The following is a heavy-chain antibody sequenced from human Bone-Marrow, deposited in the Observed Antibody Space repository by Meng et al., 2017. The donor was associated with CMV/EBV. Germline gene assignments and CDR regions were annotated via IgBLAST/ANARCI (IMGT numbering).Heavy chain of an antibody. CDR1: GFTFSSYA. J-gene: IGHJ2*01. Sequence: LSLTCAASGFTFSSYAMSWVRQAPGKGLEWVSAISGSGGSTYYADSVKGRFTISRDNSKNTLYLQMNSLRAEDTAVYYCAKRQVKQAYWYFDLWGRGTLVTVSS. V-gene: IGHV3-23*01. CDR3: AKRQVKQAYWYFDL. CDR2: ISGSGGST. D-gene: IGHD6-13*01.